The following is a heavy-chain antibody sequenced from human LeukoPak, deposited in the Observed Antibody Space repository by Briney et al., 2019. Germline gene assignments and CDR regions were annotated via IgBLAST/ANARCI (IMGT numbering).Heavy chain of an antibody. D-gene: IGHD5-12*01. CDR2: ITSGGST. V-gene: IGHV3-23*01. CDR1: GFTFNNYA. Sequence: GGSLRLSCAPSGFTFNNYAMSWVRQAPGKGLEWVSAITSGGSTFYADSVKGRFTISRDNSKNTLYLQMSSLRAEDTAVYYCAKSASGYSGYAFDYWGQGTLVTVSS. J-gene: IGHJ4*02. CDR3: AKSASGYSGYAFDY.